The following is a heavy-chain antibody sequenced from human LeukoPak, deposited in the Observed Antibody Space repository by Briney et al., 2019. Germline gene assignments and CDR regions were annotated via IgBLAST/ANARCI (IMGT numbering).Heavy chain of an antibody. Sequence: ASVKVSCNASGYTFTSYSISWVRQAPGQGPEWMGWISGYDGDTNYAQKFQGRVAMTTETSTSTASIELTSLRSDDTAVYYCVRDGRDSTAYSLHGGQGTLVTVSS. D-gene: IGHD3-22*01. CDR2: ISGYDGDT. V-gene: IGHV1-18*01. J-gene: IGHJ4*02. CDR1: GYTFTSYS. CDR3: VRDGRDSTAYSLH.